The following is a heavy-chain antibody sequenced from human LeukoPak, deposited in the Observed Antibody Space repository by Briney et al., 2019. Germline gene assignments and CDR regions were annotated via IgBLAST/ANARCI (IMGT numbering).Heavy chain of an antibody. D-gene: IGHD2-15*01. CDR2: IYHSGST. CDR1: GYSISSGYY. V-gene: IGHV4-38-2*02. CDR3: SRDSRVVVEGGDWFDP. J-gene: IGHJ5*02. Sequence: PSETLSLTCAVSGYSISSGYYWGWIRQPPGKGLEWIGSIYHSGSTYCNPSLKSRVTISVDTSKNQFSLRLSSVTAADTAVYYCSRDSRVVVEGGDWFDPWGQGTLVTVSS.